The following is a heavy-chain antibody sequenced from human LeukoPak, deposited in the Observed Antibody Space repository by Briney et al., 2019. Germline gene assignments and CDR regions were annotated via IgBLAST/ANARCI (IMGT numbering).Heavy chain of an antibody. D-gene: IGHD2-15*01. CDR1: GFTFSTYW. J-gene: IGHJ4*02. CDR2: IKEDGSGK. V-gene: IGHV3-7*01. CDR3: TRDTGCSGGRCYSFYDY. Sequence: QPGGSLRLSCAASGFTFSTYWMTWVRQAPGKGLEWVANIKEDGSGKYYVDSVKGRSTISRDNAKNSLYLQLNSLRAEDTAVYYCTRDTGCSGGRCYSFYDYWGQGTLVTVSS.